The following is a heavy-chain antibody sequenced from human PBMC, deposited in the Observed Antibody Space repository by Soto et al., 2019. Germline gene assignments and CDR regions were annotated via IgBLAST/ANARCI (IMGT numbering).Heavy chain of an antibody. Sequence: ASVKVSCKASGGTFSSYTISWVRQAPGQGLEWMGRIIPILGIANYAQKFQGRVTITADKSTSTAYMELSSLRSEDTAVYYCARGHSGYNDAFDIWGQGTMVTVS. CDR2: IIPILGIA. D-gene: IGHD5-12*01. J-gene: IGHJ3*02. V-gene: IGHV1-69*02. CDR1: GGTFSSYT. CDR3: ARGHSGYNDAFDI.